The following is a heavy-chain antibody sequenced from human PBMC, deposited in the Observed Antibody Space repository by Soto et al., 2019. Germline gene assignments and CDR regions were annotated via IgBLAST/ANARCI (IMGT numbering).Heavy chain of an antibody. J-gene: IGHJ6*02. CDR2: IIPISGTA. V-gene: IGHV1-69*01. D-gene: IGHD2-2*01. CDR1: GGTFSSYA. Sequence: QVQLVQSGAEVKKPGSSVKVSCKASGGTFSSYAISWVRQAPGQGLEWMGGIIPISGTANYAQKFQGRVTITADESTSTAYMELSSMRSEDTAVYYCARSQGSSTSLEIYYYYYYGMDDWCQGTTVTVSS. CDR3: ARSQGSSTSLEIYYYYYYGMDD.